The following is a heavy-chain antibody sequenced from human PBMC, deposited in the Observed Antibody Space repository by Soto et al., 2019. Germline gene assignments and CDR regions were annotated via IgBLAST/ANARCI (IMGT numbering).Heavy chain of an antibody. CDR3: AKDRFYRGDYFYALDV. V-gene: IGHV3-9*01. CDR2: INWNSRSV. CDR1: GFNFEDYG. J-gene: IGHJ6*02. D-gene: IGHD4-17*01. Sequence: PGGSLRLSCEVSGFNFEDYGIHRVRQRPGKGLEWVSGINWNSRSVAYADSVKGRFTISRDNAKNSLYLQMNSLGVEDTAFYYCAKDRFYRGDYFYALDVWGQGTTVTVSS.